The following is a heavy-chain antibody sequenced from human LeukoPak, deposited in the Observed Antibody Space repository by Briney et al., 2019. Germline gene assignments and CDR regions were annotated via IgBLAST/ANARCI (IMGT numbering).Heavy chain of an antibody. CDR1: GFTFSSYS. D-gene: IGHD3-10*01. V-gene: IGHV3-21*01. J-gene: IGHJ5*02. CDR3: ARDRSITMVRGVIRGGWFDP. Sequence: PGGSLRLSCAASGFTFSSYSTNWVRQAPGKGLEWVSSISSSSSYIYYADSVKGRFTISRDNAKNSLYLQMNSLRAEDTAVYYCARDRSITMVRGVIRGGWFDPWGQGTLVTVSS. CDR2: ISSSSSYI.